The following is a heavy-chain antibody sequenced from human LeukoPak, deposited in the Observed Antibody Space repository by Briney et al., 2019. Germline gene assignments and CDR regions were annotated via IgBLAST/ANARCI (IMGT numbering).Heavy chain of an antibody. V-gene: IGHV4-39*07. CDR3: ARSSGSYSYWYFDL. CDR2: LSNSGST. CDR1: GGSISSSSYY. D-gene: IGHD1-26*01. Sequence: PSETLSLTSTVSGGSISSSSYYWGWLRHTPGTGLEWIGSLSNSGSTYYNPSLNGRVTISVDTSKNQFSLKLTSVTAADTAVYYCARSSGSYSYWYFDLWGRGTLVTVSS. J-gene: IGHJ2*01.